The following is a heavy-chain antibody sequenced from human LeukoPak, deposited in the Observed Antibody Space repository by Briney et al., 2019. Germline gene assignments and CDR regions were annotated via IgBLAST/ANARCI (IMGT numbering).Heavy chain of an antibody. CDR1: GFTFSSYG. Sequence: PGGSLRLSCAASGFTFSSYGMHWVRQAPGKGLEWVAVIWYDGSNKYYADSVKGRFTISRDNSKNTLYLQMNSLRAEDTAVYYCARDYGIAVAGTGYRGQGTLVTVSS. J-gene: IGHJ4*02. CDR2: IWYDGSNK. CDR3: ARDYGIAVAGTGY. V-gene: IGHV3-33*01. D-gene: IGHD6-19*01.